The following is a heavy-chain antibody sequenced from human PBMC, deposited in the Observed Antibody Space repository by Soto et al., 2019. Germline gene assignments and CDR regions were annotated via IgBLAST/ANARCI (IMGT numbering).Heavy chain of an antibody. D-gene: IGHD2-21*02. CDR3: ARDEDGGNSVVFRY. CDR2: IIPIFGTA. Sequence: QVQLVQSGAEVKKPGSSVKVSCTASGGTFSSYAISWVRQAPGQGLEWMGGIIPIFGTANYAQKFQGRVTITADESTSTAYMELSSLRSEDTAVYYCARDEDGGNSVVFRYWGQGTLVTVSS. V-gene: IGHV1-69*01. J-gene: IGHJ4*02. CDR1: GGTFSSYA.